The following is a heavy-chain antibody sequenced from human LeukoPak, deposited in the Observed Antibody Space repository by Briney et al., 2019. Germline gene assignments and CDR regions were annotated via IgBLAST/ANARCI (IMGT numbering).Heavy chain of an antibody. V-gene: IGHV3-23*01. CDR2: ISGSSGNT. CDR3: ARGYGDYVPPTFDY. D-gene: IGHD4-17*01. CDR1: RFAFSSYA. J-gene: IGHJ4*02. Sequence: GGSLRLSCAASRFAFSSYAMTWVRQAPGKGLEWVSTISGSSGNTYYADSVKDRFTISRDNSKNTLYLQMNSLRAEDTAVYYCARGYGDYVPPTFDYWGQGTLVTVSS.